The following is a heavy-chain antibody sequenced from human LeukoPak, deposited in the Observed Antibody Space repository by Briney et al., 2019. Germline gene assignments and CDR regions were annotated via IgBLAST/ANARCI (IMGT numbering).Heavy chain of an antibody. V-gene: IGHV1-18*01. Sequence: GASVTVSCKASGYTFTSYGISWVRQAPGQGLEWMGWISAYNGNTNYAQKLQGRVTMTTDTSTGTAYMELRSLRSDDTAVYYCARGHITMVRGAHFDYWGQGTLVTVSS. CDR1: GYTFTSYG. D-gene: IGHD3-10*01. CDR2: ISAYNGNT. J-gene: IGHJ4*02. CDR3: ARGHITMVRGAHFDY.